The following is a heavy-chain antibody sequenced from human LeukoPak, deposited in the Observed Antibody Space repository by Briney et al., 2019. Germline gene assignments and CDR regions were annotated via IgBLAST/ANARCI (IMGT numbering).Heavy chain of an antibody. J-gene: IGHJ4*02. D-gene: IGHD4-23*01. Sequence: ASVTVSCKASGYTFGKYGISWVRQAPGQGLEWMGWINPNSGGTNYAQKFQGRVTMTRDTSISTAYMELSRLRSDDTAVYYCARDAARGGNPVDYWGQGTLVTVSS. V-gene: IGHV1-2*02. CDR1: GYTFGKYG. CDR3: ARDAARGGNPVDY. CDR2: INPNSGGT.